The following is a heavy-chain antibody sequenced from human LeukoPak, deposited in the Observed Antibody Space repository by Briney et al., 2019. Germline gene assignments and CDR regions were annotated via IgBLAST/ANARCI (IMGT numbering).Heavy chain of an antibody. CDR2: IKQDGSEK. Sequence: GGSLRLSCAASGFTFSRYWMSWVRQAPGKGLGWVANIKQDGSEKYYVDSVKGRFTISRDNAKNSLFLQMNSLRAEDTAVYYCARDYRVPAALLDSWGQGTLVTVSS. J-gene: IGHJ4*02. V-gene: IGHV3-7*04. D-gene: IGHD2-2*02. CDR3: ARDYRVPAALLDS. CDR1: GFTFSRYW.